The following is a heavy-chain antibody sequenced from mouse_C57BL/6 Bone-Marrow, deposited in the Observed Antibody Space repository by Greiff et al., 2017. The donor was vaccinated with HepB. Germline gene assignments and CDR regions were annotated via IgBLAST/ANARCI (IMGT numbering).Heavy chain of an antibody. CDR3: AKSRAYYGSSYGYFDY. V-gene: IGHV2-5*01. CDR2: IWRGGST. Sequence: VQLQESGPGLVQPSQSLSITCTVSGFSLTSYGVHWVRQSPGKGLEWLGVIWRGGSTDYNAAFMSRLSITKDNSKSQVFFKMNSLQADDTAIYYCAKSRAYYGSSYGYFDYWGQGTTLTVSS. D-gene: IGHD1-1*01. CDR1: GFSLTSYG. J-gene: IGHJ2*01.